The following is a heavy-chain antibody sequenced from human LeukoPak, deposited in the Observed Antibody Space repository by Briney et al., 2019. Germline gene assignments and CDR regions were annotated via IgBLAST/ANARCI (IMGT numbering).Heavy chain of an antibody. CDR1: GFTFSSYA. D-gene: IGHD1-26*01. V-gene: IGHV3-30-3*01. J-gene: IGHJ4*02. CDR2: ISYDGSNK. Sequence: GGSLRLSCAASGFTFSSYAMHWVRQAPGKGLEWVAVISYDGSNKYYADSVKGRFTISRDNSKSTLYLQMNSLRAEDTAVYYCAKGVGAPYYWGQGTLVTVSS. CDR3: AKGVGAPYY.